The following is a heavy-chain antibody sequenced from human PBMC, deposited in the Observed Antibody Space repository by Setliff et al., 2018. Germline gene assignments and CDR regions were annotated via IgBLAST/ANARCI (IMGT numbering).Heavy chain of an antibody. J-gene: IGHJ5*02. CDR3: ARGKRWLHLRPWFDP. V-gene: IGHV4-34*01. CDR1: GGSFSGYY. Sequence: SETLSLTCAVYGGSFSGYYWSWIRQPPGKGLEWIGEINHSGSTNYNPSLKSRVTISVDTSKNQFSLKLSSVTAADTAVYYCARGKRWLHLRPWFDPWGQGPLVTVSS. D-gene: IGHD5-12*01. CDR2: INHSGST.